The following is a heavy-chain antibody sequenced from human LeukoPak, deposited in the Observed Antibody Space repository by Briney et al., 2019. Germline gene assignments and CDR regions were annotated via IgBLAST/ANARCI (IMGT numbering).Heavy chain of an antibody. J-gene: IGHJ4*02. CDR1: GYTFTGYY. V-gene: IGHV1-2*02. CDR3: ARDNSVAKYSTDY. CDR2: INPNSGGT. Sequence: ASVKVSCKASGYTFTGYYMHWVRQAPGQGLEWMGWINPNSGGTNYAQKFQGRVTMTRDTSISTAYMELSRLRSDDTAVYYCARDNSVAKYSTDYWGQGTLVTVSS. D-gene: IGHD6-13*01.